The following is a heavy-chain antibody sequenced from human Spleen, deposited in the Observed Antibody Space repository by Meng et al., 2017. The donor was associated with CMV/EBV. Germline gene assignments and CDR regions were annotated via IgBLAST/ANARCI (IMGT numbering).Heavy chain of an antibody. CDR3: AKAPLAARPDYFNY. V-gene: IGHV3-23*01. J-gene: IGHJ4*02. D-gene: IGHD6-6*01. CDR1: GVAFSSYA. Sequence: SGVAFSSYAMSWVRRAPGKGLGWVSAISGSGGSTYYADSVKGRFTISRDNSKNTLYLQMNSLRAEDTAVYYCAKAPLAARPDYFNYWGQGTLVTVSS. CDR2: ISGSGGST.